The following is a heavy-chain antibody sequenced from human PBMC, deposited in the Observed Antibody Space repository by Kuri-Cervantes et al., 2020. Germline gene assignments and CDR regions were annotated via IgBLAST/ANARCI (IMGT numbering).Heavy chain of an antibody. CDR3: ARPKPLGAAGSSDAFDI. D-gene: IGHD6-13*01. J-gene: IGHJ3*02. V-gene: IGHV1-46*01. CDR2: INPSGGST. Sequence: ASVKVSCKASGYTFSSYGITWVRQAPGQGLEWMGIINPSGGSTSYAQKFQGRVTMTRDTSTSTVYMELSSLRSEDTAVYYCARPKPLGAAGSSDAFDIWGQGTMVTVSS. CDR1: GYTFSSYG.